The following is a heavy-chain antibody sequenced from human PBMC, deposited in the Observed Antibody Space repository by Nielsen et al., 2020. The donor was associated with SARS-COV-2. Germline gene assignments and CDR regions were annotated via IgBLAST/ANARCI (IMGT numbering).Heavy chain of an antibody. Sequence: GESLKISCAASGFTFSDYYMSWIRQAPGKGLEWVSYISSSGSTIYYADSVKGRFTISRDNAKNSLYLQMNSLRAEDTAVYYGARSQSSGYYYFDYYYYGMDVWGQGTTVTVSS. CDR2: ISSSGSTI. CDR3: ARSQSSGYYYFDYYYYGMDV. V-gene: IGHV3-11*01. D-gene: IGHD3-22*01. CDR1: GFTFSDYY. J-gene: IGHJ6*02.